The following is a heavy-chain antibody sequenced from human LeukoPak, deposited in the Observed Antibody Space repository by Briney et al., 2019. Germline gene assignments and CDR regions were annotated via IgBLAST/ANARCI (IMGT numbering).Heavy chain of an antibody. Sequence: GGSLRLSCAASGFTFSTYAMSWVRQAPGKGLEWISSISVGSGGSTNYADSVQGRFTISRGDSKNTLNLQMNSLRAEDTAVYYCAKTTGGSYKGFFDYWGQGTLVTVSS. J-gene: IGHJ4*02. CDR2: ISVGSGGST. CDR3: AKTTGGSYKGFFDY. V-gene: IGHV3-23*01. D-gene: IGHD1-26*01. CDR1: GFTFSTYA.